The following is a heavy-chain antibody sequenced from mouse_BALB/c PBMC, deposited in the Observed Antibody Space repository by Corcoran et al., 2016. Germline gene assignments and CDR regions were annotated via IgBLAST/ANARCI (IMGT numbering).Heavy chain of an antibody. Sequence: QVQLQLSGPELVNPGASVKMSCKSSGYTFTDYVIIWGKQGTGQGLEWIGEIYPGSFITYYNEKFKGKATLTADKSSNTAYMQLSSLTSEDSAVYFCARLYYGSVDYWGQGPTLTVSS. D-gene: IGHD1-1*01. CDR3: ARLYYGSVDY. CDR2: IYPGSFIT. J-gene: IGHJ2*01. CDR1: GYTFTDYV. V-gene: IGHV1-81*01.